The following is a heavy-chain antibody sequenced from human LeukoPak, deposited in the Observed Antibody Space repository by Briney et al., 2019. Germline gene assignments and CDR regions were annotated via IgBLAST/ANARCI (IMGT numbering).Heavy chain of an antibody. Sequence: SETLSLTCTVSGGSISGYYWSWIRQSRGKGLEWIGYIYYSWSTDYNPSLKRRVPIYVDTSKNQFSLKLTSVTAADRAVYYCARAGYYDSSGYYGAFDIWGQGTKVTVSS. CDR2: IYYSWST. D-gene: IGHD3-22*01. CDR1: GGSISGYY. CDR3: ARAGYYDSSGYYGAFDI. V-gene: IGHV4-59*01. J-gene: IGHJ3*02.